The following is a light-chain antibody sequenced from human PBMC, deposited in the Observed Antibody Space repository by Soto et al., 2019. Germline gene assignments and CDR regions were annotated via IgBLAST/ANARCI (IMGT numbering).Light chain of an antibody. Sequence: EIVMTQAPATLSVSPGERATLSCKASQSVSSNLAWYQQKPGQAPRLXXYGASTRATGIPARFSGSGSGTEFTLTISSLQSEDFAVYYCQQYKNWPPITFGQGTRLEIK. V-gene: IGKV3-15*01. J-gene: IGKJ5*01. CDR2: GAS. CDR3: QQYKNWPPIT. CDR1: QSVSSN.